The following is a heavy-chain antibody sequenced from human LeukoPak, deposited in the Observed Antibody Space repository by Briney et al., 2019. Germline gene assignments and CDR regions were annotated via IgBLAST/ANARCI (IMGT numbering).Heavy chain of an antibody. J-gene: IGHJ2*01. CDR3: ARRLDL. V-gene: IGHV4-34*01. Sequence: SETLSLTCAVYGGSFSGYYWSWIRQPPGKGLEWIGEINHSGSTNYNPSLKSRVTISVDTSKNQFSLKLSSVTAADTAVYYCARRLDLWGRGTLVTVSS. CDR1: GGSFSGYY. CDR2: INHSGST.